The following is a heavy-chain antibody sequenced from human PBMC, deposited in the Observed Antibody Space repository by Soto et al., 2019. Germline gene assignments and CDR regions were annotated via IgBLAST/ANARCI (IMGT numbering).Heavy chain of an antibody. D-gene: IGHD6-25*01. V-gene: IGHV4-61*01. J-gene: IGHJ4*02. CDR3: GRASAERAAVFNN. CDR2: IFYTGST. Sequence: PETLSLTCTVSGRSVSSGTYYWSWLRQPPGKGLEWIGYIFYTGSTSYTPSLKRRVTISADRSNNQFSLKLTSVTAPDTAINLCGRASAERAAVFNNWGQGALVTVSS. CDR1: GRSVSSGTYY.